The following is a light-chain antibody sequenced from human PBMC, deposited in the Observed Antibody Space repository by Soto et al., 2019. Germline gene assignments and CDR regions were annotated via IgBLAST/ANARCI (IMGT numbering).Light chain of an antibody. V-gene: IGKV3-15*01. CDR3: QQYNNWPIT. J-gene: IGKJ5*01. CDR1: QSLSSN. Sequence: DIVMTQSPATLSVSPGERATLSCRASQSLSSNLAWYQQKPGQAPRLLIYGASTGATGIPARFSGSGSGTEFTLTISSLQSEDFAVYYCQQYNNWPITFGPGTRLEIK. CDR2: GAS.